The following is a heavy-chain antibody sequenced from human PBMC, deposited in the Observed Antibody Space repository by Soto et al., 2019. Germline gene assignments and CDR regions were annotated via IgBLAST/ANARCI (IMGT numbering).Heavy chain of an antibody. CDR2: INSDGRST. J-gene: IGHJ4*02. Sequence: EVHLVESGGGLVQPGGSLRLSCAASGFTFSTYWMHWVRQAPGKGLVWVSRINSDGRSTSYADSVKGRFTISRDNAKNTLYLQMNSLRAEDTAVYYCTRVGYSSGYGFWGQGTLVTVSS. CDR3: TRVGYSSGYGF. D-gene: IGHD5-18*01. V-gene: IGHV3-74*01. CDR1: GFTFSTYW.